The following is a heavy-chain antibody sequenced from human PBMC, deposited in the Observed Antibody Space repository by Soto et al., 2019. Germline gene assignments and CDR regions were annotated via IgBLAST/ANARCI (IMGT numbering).Heavy chain of an antibody. V-gene: IGHV1-18*04. J-gene: IGHJ4*02. D-gene: IGHD6-19*01. CDR3: SIIGVARGNY. CDR2: NSAYNGNT. Sequence: ASVKVSCKTSGYIFTSNDITWVRQAPGQGLEWMGWNSAYNGNTKYAQKLQGRVTMTTDTSTSTAYMELRSLRSDDTAVYYCSIIGVARGNYRGQGTLVTVSS. CDR1: GYIFTSND.